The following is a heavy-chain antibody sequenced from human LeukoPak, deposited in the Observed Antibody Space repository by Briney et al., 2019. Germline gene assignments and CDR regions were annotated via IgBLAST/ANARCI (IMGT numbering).Heavy chain of an antibody. J-gene: IGHJ5*02. CDR2: IWYDGSNK. CDR3: ARDIASRRVDV. D-gene: IGHD6-6*01. V-gene: IGHV3-33*01. CDR1: GFTFRNHG. Sequence: GGSLRLSCAAYGFTFRNHGVHWVRQVPGKWLEWVAVIWYDGSNKYYADSVKGRFTISRDNSKNTLDLQMNSLRAEDTAVYYCARDIASRRVDVWGQGSLVTVSS.